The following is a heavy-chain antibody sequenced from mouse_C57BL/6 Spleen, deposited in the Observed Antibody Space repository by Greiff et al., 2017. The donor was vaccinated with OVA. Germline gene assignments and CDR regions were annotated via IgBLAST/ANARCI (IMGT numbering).Heavy chain of an antibody. V-gene: IGHV14-2*01. J-gene: IGHJ1*03. CDR1: GFNIKDYY. CDR2: IDPEDGET. CDR3: ASREGWYFDV. Sequence: EVKLMESGAELVKPGASVRLSCKASGFNIKDYYMHWVKQRTEQGLEWIGRIDPEDGETKYAPKFQGKATITADTSANTAYLQLSSLTSEDTAGYYCASREGWYFDVWGTGTTVTVSS.